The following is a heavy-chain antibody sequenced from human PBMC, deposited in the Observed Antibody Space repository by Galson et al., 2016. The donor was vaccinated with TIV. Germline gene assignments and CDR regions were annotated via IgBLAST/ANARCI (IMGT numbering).Heavy chain of an antibody. J-gene: IGHJ4*02. V-gene: IGHV4-31*03. D-gene: IGHD2-15*01. CDR1: GGSISSNGIF. CDR3: ARDQDRGAYFDY. CDR2: IYHSGCT. Sequence: TLSLTCTVSGGSISSNGIFWSWIRQHPGKGLEWIGYIYHSGCTHYNPSLQSRVAMSVDTSTNHLSLTLTPVTAADTAVYYCARDQDRGAYFDYWGQGTLVTVSS.